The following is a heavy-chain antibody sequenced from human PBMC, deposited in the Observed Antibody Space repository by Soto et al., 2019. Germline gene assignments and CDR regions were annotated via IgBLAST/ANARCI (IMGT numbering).Heavy chain of an antibody. Sequence: SLRLSCAASGFTFSSYGMHWVRQAPGNGLEWVAVISYDGSNKYYADSVKGRFTISRDNSKNTLYLQMNSLRAEDTAVYYCAKDPTLRFLEWLLADYYYYGMDVWGQGTTVTVSS. CDR3: AKDPTLRFLEWLLADYYYYGMDV. J-gene: IGHJ6*02. CDR1: GFTFSSYG. CDR2: ISYDGSNK. V-gene: IGHV3-30*18. D-gene: IGHD3-3*01.